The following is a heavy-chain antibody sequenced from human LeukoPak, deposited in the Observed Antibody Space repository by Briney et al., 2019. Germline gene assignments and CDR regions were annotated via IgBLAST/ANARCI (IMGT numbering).Heavy chain of an antibody. V-gene: IGHV3-74*01. CDR1: GITFSSYW. D-gene: IGHD3-9*01. Sequence: GSLRLSCVASGITFSSYWMHWVRQDPRKGLVWVSRINGDGRNINYADSVRGRFTISRDNAKNTLYLQMNTLRVEDTAVYYCTRDLMDYDVSTGLHHYYMDVWGQGTTVTVSS. CDR3: TRDLMDYDVSTGLHHYYMDV. CDR2: INGDGRNI. J-gene: IGHJ6*02.